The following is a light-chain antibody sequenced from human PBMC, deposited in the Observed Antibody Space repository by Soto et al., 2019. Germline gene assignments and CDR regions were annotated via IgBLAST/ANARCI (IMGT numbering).Light chain of an antibody. V-gene: IGLV1-40*01. J-gene: IGLJ2*01. Sequence: QLVLTQPPSVSGAPGQRVTISCTGRSSNIGAGYDVHWYQQLPGTAPKLLIYGNSNRPSGVPDRFSGSKSGTSASLAITGLQAEDEAAYYCQSYDSSLRVSVFGGGTKLTVL. CDR1: SSNIGAGYD. CDR2: GNS. CDR3: QSYDSSLRVSV.